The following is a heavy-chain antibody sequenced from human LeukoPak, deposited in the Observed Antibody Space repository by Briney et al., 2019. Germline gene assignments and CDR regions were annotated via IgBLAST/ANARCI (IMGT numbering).Heavy chain of an antibody. CDR2: IYYSGST. J-gene: IGHJ4*02. Sequence: SETLSLTCTVSGGSIRSSYYYWGWIRQPPGKGLEWIGSIYYSGSTYYNPSLKSRVTISVDTSKNQFSLKLSSVTAADTAVYYCARGAPFDYWGQGTLVTVSS. CDR3: ARGAPFDY. V-gene: IGHV4-39*01. CDR1: GGSIRSSYYY.